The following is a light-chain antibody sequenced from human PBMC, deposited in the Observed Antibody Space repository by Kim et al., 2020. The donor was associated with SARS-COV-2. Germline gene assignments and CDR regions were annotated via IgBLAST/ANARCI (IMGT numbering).Light chain of an antibody. CDR1: QAIGSY. Sequence: IQLTQSPSSLSASVRDRVTITCRASQAIGSYLAWYQQRPGNAPKLLIYAASTLQSGVPSRFNGGGSGTDFTLTISSLQPEDFAIYYCQQLKSYPLTFGGGTKVDIK. CDR3: QQLKSYPLT. J-gene: IGKJ4*01. V-gene: IGKV1-9*01. CDR2: AAS.